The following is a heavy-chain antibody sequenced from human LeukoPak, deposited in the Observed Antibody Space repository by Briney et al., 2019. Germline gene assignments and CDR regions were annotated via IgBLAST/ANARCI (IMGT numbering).Heavy chain of an antibody. CDR1: GYTFTSYG. CDR3: ALHCSSTSCYPPYYYYMDV. J-gene: IGHJ6*03. V-gene: IGHV1-18*01. Sequence: ASVKVSCKASGYTFTSYGISWVRQAPGQGLEWMGWISAYNGNTNYAQKLQGRVTMTTDTSTSTAYMELRSLRSDDTAVYYCALHCSSTSCYPPYYYYMDVWGKGTTVTVSS. CDR2: ISAYNGNT. D-gene: IGHD2-2*01.